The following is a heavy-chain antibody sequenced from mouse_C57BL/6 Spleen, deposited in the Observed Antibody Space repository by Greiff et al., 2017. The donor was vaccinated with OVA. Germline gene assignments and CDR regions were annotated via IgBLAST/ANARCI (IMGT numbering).Heavy chain of an antibody. CDR1: GYSITSGYY. CDR3: ARKYNQYYFDY. V-gene: IGHV3-6*01. CDR2: ISYDGSN. J-gene: IGHJ2*01. Sequence: EVQRVESGPGLVKPSQSLSLTCSVTGYSITSGYYWNWIRQFPGNKLEWMGYISYDGSNNYNPSLKNRISITRDTSKNQFFLKLNSVTTEDTATYYCARKYNQYYFDYWGQGTTLTVSS. D-gene: IGHD1-3*01.